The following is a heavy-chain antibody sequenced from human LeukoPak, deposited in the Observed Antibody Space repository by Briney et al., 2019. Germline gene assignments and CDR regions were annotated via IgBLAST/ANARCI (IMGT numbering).Heavy chain of an antibody. J-gene: IGHJ2*01. CDR1: GYTFTTHG. V-gene: IGHV1-18*01. CDR3: ARDGYFDL. Sequence: RWASVKVSCKASGYTFTTHGIAWVRQAPGQGLEWMGWISAHNGNTNYAQSLQGRVTMTTDTSTNTAYVELRSLRSDDTAVYYCARDGYFDLWGRGTLVTVSS. CDR2: ISAHNGNT.